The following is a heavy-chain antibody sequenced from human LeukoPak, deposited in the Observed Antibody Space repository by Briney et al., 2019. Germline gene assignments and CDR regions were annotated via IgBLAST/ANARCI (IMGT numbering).Heavy chain of an antibody. D-gene: IGHD3-22*01. Sequence: SETLSLTCAVYGGSFSGYYWSWIRQPPGKGLEWIGEINHGGSTNYNPSLKSRVTISVDTSKNQFSLKLSSVTAADTAVYYCARVGSSGYYYVLDYFDYWGQGTLVTVSS. CDR2: INHGGST. V-gene: IGHV4-34*01. J-gene: IGHJ4*02. CDR3: ARVGSSGYYYVLDYFDY. CDR1: GGSFSGYY.